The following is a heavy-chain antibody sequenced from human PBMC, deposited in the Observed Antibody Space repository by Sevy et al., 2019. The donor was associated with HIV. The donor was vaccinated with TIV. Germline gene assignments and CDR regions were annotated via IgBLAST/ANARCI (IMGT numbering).Heavy chain of an antibody. V-gene: IGHV3-15*01. Sequence: GGSLRLSCAASGITFREAWMSWVRQAPGKGLEWVGRIKSKTDAATRDFAAPVRGRFSISRDDSANTVYLVMNNLKPEDTGVYYCAAGTGSSDFDYWGQGTLVTVSS. CDR3: AAGTGSSDFDY. J-gene: IGHJ4*02. D-gene: IGHD1-26*01. CDR1: GITFREAW. CDR2: IKSKTDAATR.